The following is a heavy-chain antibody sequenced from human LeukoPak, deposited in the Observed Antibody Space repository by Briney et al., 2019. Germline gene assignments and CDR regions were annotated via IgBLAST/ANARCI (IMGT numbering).Heavy chain of an antibody. CDR3: ARDSRVSNSLPLDN. J-gene: IGHJ4*02. Sequence: SQTLSLTCAISGDSVSSNSIAWNWIRQSPSRGLECLGRTYYRSKWYNDYALSVKSRITINPDTSKNQLSLQLTSVSPEDTAVYYCARDSRVSNSLPLDNWGQGTLVTVSS. D-gene: IGHD4-11*01. V-gene: IGHV6-1*01. CDR1: GDSVSSNSIA. CDR2: TYYRSKWYN.